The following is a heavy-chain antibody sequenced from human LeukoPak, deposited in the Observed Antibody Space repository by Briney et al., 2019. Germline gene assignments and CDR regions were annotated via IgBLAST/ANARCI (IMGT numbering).Heavy chain of an antibody. V-gene: IGHV1-18*01. CDR3: ARVAGSGYSYGGRGNFDY. J-gene: IGHJ4*02. Sequence: ASVKVSCKASGYTFTSYGISWVRQAPGQGLEWMGWISAYNGNTNYAQKLQGRVTMTTDTSTGTAYMELRSLRSDDTAVYYCARVAGSGYSYGGRGNFDYWGQGTLVTVSS. CDR1: GYTFTSYG. CDR2: ISAYNGNT. D-gene: IGHD5-18*01.